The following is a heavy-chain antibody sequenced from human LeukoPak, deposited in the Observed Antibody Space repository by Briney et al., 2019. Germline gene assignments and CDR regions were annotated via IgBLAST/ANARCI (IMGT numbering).Heavy chain of an antibody. D-gene: IGHD4-17*01. CDR2: ISYDGSNK. CDR1: GFTFSSYA. V-gene: IGHV3-30*01. CDR3: ARGYGPGDY. Sequence: GGSLRLSCAASGFTFSSYAMHWVRQAPGKGLEWVAVISYDGSNKYYADTVKGRFTISRDNSKNTLYLQMNSLRAEDTAVYYCARGYGPGDYWGQGTLVTVSS. J-gene: IGHJ4*02.